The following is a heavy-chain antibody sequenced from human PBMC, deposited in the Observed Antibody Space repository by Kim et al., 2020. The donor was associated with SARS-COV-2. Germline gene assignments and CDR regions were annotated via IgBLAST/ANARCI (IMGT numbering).Heavy chain of an antibody. CDR2: ISADESNK. CDR3: AREGHSSGRAGTFDY. V-gene: IGHV3-30*03. D-gene: IGHD6-19*01. J-gene: IGHJ4*02. Sequence: GGSMRLSCAGSGFTFGSAHMNWVRQAPGKGLEGVALISADESNKDYVDSVKGRFTVSRENSQNTLFLQIDSLRAEDTAVYYCAREGHSSGRAGTFDYWGQGTLVTVSS. CDR1: GFTFGSAH.